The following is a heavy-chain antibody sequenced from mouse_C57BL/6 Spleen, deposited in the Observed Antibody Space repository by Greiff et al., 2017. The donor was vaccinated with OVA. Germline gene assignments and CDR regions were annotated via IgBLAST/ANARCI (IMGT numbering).Heavy chain of an antibody. CDR1: GYAFSSSW. CDR3: APYGYYAMDD. Sequence: QVQLQQSGPELVKPGASVKISCKASGYAFSSSWMNWVKQRPGKGLVWIGRIYPGDGDTNYNGKFKGKATLTADKSSSTAYMQLSSLTSEDSAVYFCAPYGYYAMDDWGQGTTVTVSS. D-gene: IGHD1-1*02. V-gene: IGHV1-82*01. CDR2: IYPGDGDT. J-gene: IGHJ4*01.